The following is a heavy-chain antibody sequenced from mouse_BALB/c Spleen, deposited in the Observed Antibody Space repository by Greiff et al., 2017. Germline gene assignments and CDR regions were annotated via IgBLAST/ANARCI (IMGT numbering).Heavy chain of an antibody. CDR3: ARSGHYYDRSAWFAY. J-gene: IGHJ3*01. V-gene: IGHV1-4*02. CDR2: INPSSGYT. D-gene: IGHD1-2*01. Sequence: QVQLQESAAELARPGASVKMSCKASGYTFTSYTMHWVKQRPGQGLEWIGYINPSSGYTEYNQKFKDKTTLTADKSSSTAYMQLSSLTSEDSAVYYCARSGHYYDRSAWFAYWGQGTLVTVSA. CDR1: GYTFTSYT.